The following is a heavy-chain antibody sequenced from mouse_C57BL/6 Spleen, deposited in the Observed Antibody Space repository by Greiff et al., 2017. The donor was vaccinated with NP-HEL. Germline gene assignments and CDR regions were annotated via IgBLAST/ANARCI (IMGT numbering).Heavy chain of an antibody. D-gene: IGHD1-1*01. CDR1: GYTFTDYY. CDR3: ARPITTVVGGGFAY. J-gene: IGHJ3*01. Sequence: VQLQQSGPELVKPGASVKISCKASGYTFTDYYMNWVKQSHGKSLEWIGDINPNNGGTSYNQKFKGKATLTVDKSSSTAYMELRSLTSEDSAVYYCARPITTVVGGGFAYWGQGTLVTVSA. CDR2: INPNNGGT. V-gene: IGHV1-26*01.